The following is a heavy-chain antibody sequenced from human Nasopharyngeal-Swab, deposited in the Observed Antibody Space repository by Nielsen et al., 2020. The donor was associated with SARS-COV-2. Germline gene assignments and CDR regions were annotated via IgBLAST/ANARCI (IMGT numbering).Heavy chain of an antibody. V-gene: IGHV3-53*01. J-gene: IGHJ1*01. CDR3: ARGLGGGYCTTTNCPGS. CDR2: TDIGGTT. CDR1: GLTVSSTY. Sequence: GESLKISCAVSGLTVSSTYMSWVRQAPGQGLEWVSVTDIGGTTHYADSVKGRFSISRDSSTNTLYLQMNNVRAEDTAVYYCARGLGGGYCTTTNCPGSWGQGTLVTVSS. D-gene: IGHD2-2*01.